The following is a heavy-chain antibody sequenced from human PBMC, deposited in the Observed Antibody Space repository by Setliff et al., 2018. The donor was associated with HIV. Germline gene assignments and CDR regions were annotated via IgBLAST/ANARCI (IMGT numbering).Heavy chain of an antibody. D-gene: IGHD2-2*01. CDR3: ARGPHCSSTSCCGGFDY. V-gene: IGHV1-46*01. CDR1: GYTFTRYY. Sequence: GASVKVSCKASGYTFTRYYIHWVRQAPGQGLEWMGIINPSGGSTTYTQKFQGTGTMTRDTSTSTVYMELSSLRSEDTAVYYCARGPHCSSTSCCGGFDYWGKGTLVTVSS. J-gene: IGHJ4*02. CDR2: INPSGGST.